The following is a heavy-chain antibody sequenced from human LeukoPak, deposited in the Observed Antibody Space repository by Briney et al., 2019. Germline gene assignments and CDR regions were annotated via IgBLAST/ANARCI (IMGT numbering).Heavy chain of an antibody. Sequence: GGSLRLSCAASGFTFSNAWMNWVRQAPGKGLEWVGRIKSKTDGGTTDYAAPVKGRFTISRDDSKNTLYLQMNSLKTEDTAVYYCTTDPQGYCSSTSCYTFSYYYGMDVWGQGTTVTVSS. CDR3: TTDPQGYCSSTSCYTFSYYYGMDV. D-gene: IGHD2-2*02. CDR1: GFTFSNAW. J-gene: IGHJ6*02. V-gene: IGHV3-15*01. CDR2: IKSKTDGGTT.